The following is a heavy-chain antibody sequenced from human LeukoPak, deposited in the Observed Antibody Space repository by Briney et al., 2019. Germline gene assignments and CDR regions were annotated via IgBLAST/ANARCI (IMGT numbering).Heavy chain of an antibody. V-gene: IGHV1-69*05. J-gene: IGHJ4*02. CDR3: ALSYYDYVWGSYRPLEY. CDR1: GGTFKNYA. D-gene: IGHD3-16*02. CDR2: ILPIFGTT. Sequence: SVKVSCKASGGTFKNYAISWVRQAPGQGLEWMGGILPIFGTTNYAQKLQGRVTMTTDTSSSTAYMELRSLRSDDTAVYYCALSYYDYVWGSYRPLEYWGQGTLVTVSS.